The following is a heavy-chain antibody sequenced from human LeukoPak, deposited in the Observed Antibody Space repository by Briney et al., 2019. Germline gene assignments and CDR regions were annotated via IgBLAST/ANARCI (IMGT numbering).Heavy chain of an antibody. CDR2: ISSSRSYI. J-gene: IGHJ4*02. CDR3: ASGSYSSGWPDY. V-gene: IGHV3-21*01. Sequence: GRSLRLSCAASGFTFSSYSMNWVRQAPGKGLEWVSSISSSRSYIYYADSVKGRFTISRDNAKNSLYLQMNSLRAEDTAVYYCASGSYSSGWPDYWGQGTLVTVSS. D-gene: IGHD6-19*01. CDR1: GFTFSSYS.